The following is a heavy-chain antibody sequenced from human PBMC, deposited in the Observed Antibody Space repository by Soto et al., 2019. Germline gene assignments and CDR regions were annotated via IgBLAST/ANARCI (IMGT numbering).Heavy chain of an antibody. CDR3: ARDVVVPADMGNYYIDF. J-gene: IGHJ6*03. V-gene: IGHV3-33*01. CDR2: IWYDGSNK. D-gene: IGHD2-2*01. CDR1: GLTFSSYG. Sequence: QVQLVESGGGVVQPGRSLRLSCAASGLTFSSYGMHWVRQAPGKGLEWVAVIWYDGSNKYYADSVKVRFTISRDNSKHTGYLHMNSLRAEDTAVYFGARDVVVPADMGNYYIDFLGKGTTVTVSS.